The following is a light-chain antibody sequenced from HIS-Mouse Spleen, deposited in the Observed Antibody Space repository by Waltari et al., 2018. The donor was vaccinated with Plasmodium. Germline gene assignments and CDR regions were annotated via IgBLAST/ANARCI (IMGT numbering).Light chain of an antibody. V-gene: IGKV1-9*01. CDR1: QGISSY. Sequence: DIQLTQSPSFLSASVGDRVTITCRASQGISSYLAWYQQKPGKAPKLLIYAASTFQSGVPSRFSGSGSGTECTRTISSLQPEDFATYYCQQLNSYPSITFGQGTRLEIK. J-gene: IGKJ5*01. CDR2: AAS. CDR3: QQLNSYPSIT.